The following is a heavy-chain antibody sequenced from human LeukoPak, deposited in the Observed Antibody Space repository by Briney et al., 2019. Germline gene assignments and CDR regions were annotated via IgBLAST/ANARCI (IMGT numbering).Heavy chain of an antibody. CDR1: GASISSYY. V-gene: IGHV3-64*02. CDR3: ARVSGYSYGQ. D-gene: IGHD5-18*01. CDR2: INSNGTYT. Sequence: HPSETLSLTCTVSGASISSYYWSWIRQPPGKGLEYVSGINSNGTYTNYAASVEGRFTISRDNSKNTLYLRMGSLRPEDMAVYYCARVSGYSYGQWGQGTLVTVSS. J-gene: IGHJ4*02.